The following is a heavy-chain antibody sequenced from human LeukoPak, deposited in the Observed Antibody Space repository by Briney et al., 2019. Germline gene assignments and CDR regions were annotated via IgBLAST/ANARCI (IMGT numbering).Heavy chain of an antibody. CDR2: ISGSGGTT. J-gene: IGHJ6*04. Sequence: PGRSLRLSCAASGFTFSSYGMHWVRQAPGKGLDWVSGISGSGGTTYYADSVKGRFTISRDNSKNTQYLQMNSLRAEDTAVYYCAKLPRYCSGGSCYPLGMDVWGKGTTVIVSS. CDR3: AKLPRYCSGGSCYPLGMDV. CDR1: GFTFSSYG. V-gene: IGHV3-23*01. D-gene: IGHD2-15*01.